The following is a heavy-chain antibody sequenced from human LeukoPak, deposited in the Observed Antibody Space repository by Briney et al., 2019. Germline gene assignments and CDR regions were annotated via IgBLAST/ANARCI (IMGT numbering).Heavy chain of an antibody. CDR2: IFSDGKI. Sequence: SETLCLTCSVSGYSTSYNYWSWIRQPAGKGLEWIGLIFSDGKINYSASLESRVTMSVANGKHQSPLSLSSVTAAATAVYYCARGPGVFGRIWYMDVWGQGTTVSVSS. CDR1: GYSTSYNY. CDR3: ARGPGVFGRIWYMDV. J-gene: IGHJ6*03. D-gene: IGHD3-3*01. V-gene: IGHV4-4*07.